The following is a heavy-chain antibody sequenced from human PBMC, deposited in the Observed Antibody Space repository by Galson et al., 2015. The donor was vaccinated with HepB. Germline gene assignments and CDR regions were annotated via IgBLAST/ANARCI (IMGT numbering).Heavy chain of an antibody. V-gene: IGHV3-23*01. J-gene: IGHJ2*01. D-gene: IGHD3/OR15-3a*01. CDR1: GFTFNTYA. CDR3: ARDPGFGLGMHWYFDL. Sequence: SLRLSCAASGFTFNTYAMAWVRQAPGKGLQWVSTISPSGGSTKYADSLKGRFTISRDNSKNTLYVHMSSLRVDDTAVYYCARDPGFGLGMHWYFDLWGHGTLVSVS. CDR2: ISPSGGST.